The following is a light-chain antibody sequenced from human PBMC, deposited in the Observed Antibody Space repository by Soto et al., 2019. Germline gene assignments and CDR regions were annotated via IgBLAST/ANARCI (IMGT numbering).Light chain of an antibody. J-gene: IGLJ1*01. CDR3: SSFAGSNNFPDV. CDR2: EIN. V-gene: IGLV2-8*01. CDR1: SSDVGAYVY. Sequence: QSVLTQPPSASGSPGQSVTISCTGTSSDVGAYVYVSWYQQHPGKAPKLMIYEINKRPSGVPDRFSGSKSGNTASLTVSGLQAEDEADYYCSSFAGSNNFPDVFGTGTKLTVL.